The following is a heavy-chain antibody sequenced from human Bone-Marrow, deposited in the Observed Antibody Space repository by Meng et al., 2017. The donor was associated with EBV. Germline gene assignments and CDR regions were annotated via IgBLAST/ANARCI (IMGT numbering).Heavy chain of an antibody. D-gene: IGHD6-13*01. J-gene: IGHJ4*02. Sequence: QVQLQQWGAGRLKLSETLSLTCAVYGGYISGYYWIWIRQPPGKGLEWIGEINHSGSTNYNPSLKSRVTISVDTSKNQFSLKLSSVTAADTAVYYCARTSGIAAAGANDLDYWGQGTLVTVSS. CDR3: ARTSGIAAAGANDLDY. CDR2: INHSGST. V-gene: IGHV4-34*01. CDR1: GGYISGYY.